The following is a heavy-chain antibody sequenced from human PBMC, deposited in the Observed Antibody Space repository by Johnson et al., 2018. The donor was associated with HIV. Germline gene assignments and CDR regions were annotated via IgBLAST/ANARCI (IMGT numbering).Heavy chain of an antibody. D-gene: IGHD1-26*01. J-gene: IGHJ3*02. CDR1: GFTLSNYG. V-gene: IGHV3-30*18. Sequence: QVQLVESGGGVVQPGRSLRLSCATSGFTLSNYGMHWVRQAPGKGLEWVAVIWYDGSNKYYGDSVKGRFTVSSDNSKNTLYLQMNSLRAEDTAVYYCAKDQWELSRGAFDIWGQGTMVTVSS. CDR3: AKDQWELSRGAFDI. CDR2: IWYDGSNK.